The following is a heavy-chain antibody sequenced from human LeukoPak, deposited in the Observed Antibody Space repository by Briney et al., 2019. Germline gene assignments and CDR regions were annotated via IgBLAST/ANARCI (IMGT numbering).Heavy chain of an antibody. CDR2: TYYSGST. Sequence: SETLSLTCTVSGGSISSSSYYWGWIRQPPGKGLEWIGSTYYSGSTYYNPSLKSRVTISVDTSKNQFSLKLSSVTAADTAVYYCARDGDYVWGSYRAGNAFDIWGQGTMVTVSS. D-gene: IGHD3-16*02. J-gene: IGHJ3*02. V-gene: IGHV4-39*07. CDR1: GGSISSSSYY. CDR3: ARDGDYVWGSYRAGNAFDI.